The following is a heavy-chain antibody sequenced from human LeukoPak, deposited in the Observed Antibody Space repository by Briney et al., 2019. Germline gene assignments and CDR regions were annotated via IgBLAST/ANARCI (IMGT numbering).Heavy chain of an antibody. CDR2: ISYDGSNK. D-gene: IGHD1-1*01. Sequence: GGSLRLSCAASGFTFSSYGMHWVRQAPGKGLEWVAVISYDGSNKYYADSVKGRFTISRDNAKNSLFLQMNSLGAEDTAVYYCAREGTTGTTFADYWGQGTLVTVSS. V-gene: IGHV3-30*03. CDR1: GFTFSSYG. J-gene: IGHJ4*02. CDR3: AREGTTGTTFADY.